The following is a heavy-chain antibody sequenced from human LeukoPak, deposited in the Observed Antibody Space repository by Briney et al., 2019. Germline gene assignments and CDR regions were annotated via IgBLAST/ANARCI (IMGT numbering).Heavy chain of an antibody. CDR2: VYHSGST. CDR1: GYSISSGYY. Sequence: SETLPLTRTVSGYSISSGYYCGWIRQPPGKGLEWIGSVYHSGSTYYNPSLKSRVTISTDKSKNQFSLKLTSVTAADTAVYYCGSQREWSLTEYHFDYWGQGTLLTVSS. D-gene: IGHD3-3*01. J-gene: IGHJ4*02. CDR3: GSQREWSLTEYHFDY. V-gene: IGHV4-38-2*02.